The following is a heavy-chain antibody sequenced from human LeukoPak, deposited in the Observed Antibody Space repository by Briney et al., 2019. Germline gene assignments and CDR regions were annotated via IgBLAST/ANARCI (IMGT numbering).Heavy chain of an antibody. J-gene: IGHJ4*02. V-gene: IGHV1-46*01. D-gene: IGHD4-11*01. CDR1: GGTFSSYA. Sequence: ASVKVSCKASGGTFSSYAISWVRQAPGQGLEWMGIINPSGGSTSYAQKFQGRVTMTRDMSTSTVYMELSSLRSEDTAVYYCARETSSNYVDYWGQGTLVTVSS. CDR2: INPSGGST. CDR3: ARETSSNYVDY.